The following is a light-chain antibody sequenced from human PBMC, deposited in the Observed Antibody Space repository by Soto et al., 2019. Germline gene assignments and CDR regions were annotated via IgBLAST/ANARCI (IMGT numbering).Light chain of an antibody. J-gene: IGKJ1*01. Sequence: EIVLTQSPGTLSLSPGDRATLSCRASRSVSSTHLAWYHQKPGQAPRLLIYGASTRASGIPDRFSGSGSGTDFTLTISRLEPEDFAVYYCHQYGNSPQTCGQWTKVDIK. V-gene: IGKV3-20*01. CDR2: GAS. CDR3: HQYGNSPQT. CDR1: RSVSSTH.